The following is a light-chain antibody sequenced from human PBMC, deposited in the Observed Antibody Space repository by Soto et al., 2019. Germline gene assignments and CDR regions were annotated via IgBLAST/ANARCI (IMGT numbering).Light chain of an antibody. CDR3: QQYGSSPSVT. CDR1: QSISTSY. J-gene: IGKJ4*01. CDR2: AAS. V-gene: IGKV3-20*01. Sequence: QFPGTLSLSPGERATLSCRASQSISTSYLAWYQQKPGQAPRLLIYAASTRATGIPDRFSGSGSGTDYTLTISRLEPEDFAVYYCQQYGSSPSVTFGGGTKVDIK.